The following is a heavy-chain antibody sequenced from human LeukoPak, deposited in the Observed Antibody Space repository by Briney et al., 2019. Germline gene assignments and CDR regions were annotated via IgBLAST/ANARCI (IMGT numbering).Heavy chain of an antibody. V-gene: IGHV4-59*01. D-gene: IGHD5-24*01. Sequence: PSETLSLTCTVSGGSISSYYWSWIRQPPGQGLEWIGYIYYSGSANYNPSLKSRVTISVDTSKKQFSLKLSSVTAADTAVSHCARARDGYNRAFDIWGQGTMVTVCS. CDR3: ARARDGYNRAFDI. CDR1: GGSISSYY. CDR2: IYYSGSA. J-gene: IGHJ3*02.